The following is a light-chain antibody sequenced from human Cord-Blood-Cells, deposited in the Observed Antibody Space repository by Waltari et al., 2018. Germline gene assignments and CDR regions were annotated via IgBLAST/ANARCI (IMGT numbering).Light chain of an antibody. V-gene: IGKV1-39*01. J-gene: IGKJ2*01. CDR2: AAS. CDR3: QQSYSTPYT. CDR1: QSISSY. Sequence: QMTQSPSSLLASVGARVHITCRASQSISSYLNWYQQKPGKAPKLLIYAASSLQSGVPSRFSGSGSGTDFTLTISSLQPEDFATYYCQQSYSTPYTFGQGTKLEIK.